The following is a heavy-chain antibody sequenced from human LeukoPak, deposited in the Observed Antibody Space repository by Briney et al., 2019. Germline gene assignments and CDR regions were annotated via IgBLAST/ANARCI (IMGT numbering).Heavy chain of an antibody. J-gene: IGHJ4*02. Sequence: GGSLRLSRAASGFTFSSYSMNWVRQAPGKGLEWVSSISSSSSYIYYADSVKGRFTISRDNAKNSLYLQMNSLRAEDTAVYYCARDALRNFYYDSSGHHFDYWGQGTLVTVSS. CDR3: ARDALRNFYYDSSGHHFDY. CDR2: ISSSSSYI. CDR1: GFTFSSYS. V-gene: IGHV3-21*01. D-gene: IGHD3-22*01.